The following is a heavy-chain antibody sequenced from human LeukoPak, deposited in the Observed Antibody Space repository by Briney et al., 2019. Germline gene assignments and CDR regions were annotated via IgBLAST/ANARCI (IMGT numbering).Heavy chain of an antibody. Sequence: ASVKVSCKASGYTFTGYYMHWVRQAPGQGLEWMGWMNPNSGNTGYAQKFQGRVTMTRNTSISTAYMELSSLRSEDTAVYYCARGPRTTGTTLNVWGKGTTVTVSS. CDR3: ARGPRTTGTTLNV. V-gene: IGHV1-8*02. CDR1: GYTFTGYY. J-gene: IGHJ6*04. CDR2: MNPNSGNT. D-gene: IGHD1-1*01.